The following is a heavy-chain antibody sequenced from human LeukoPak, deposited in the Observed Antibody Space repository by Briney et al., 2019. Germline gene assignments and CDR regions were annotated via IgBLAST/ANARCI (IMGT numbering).Heavy chain of an antibody. D-gene: IGHD3-10*01. J-gene: IGHJ4*02. Sequence: PGGSLTLSCAPSGFTYSSCWINWVRQATGKGLEWVANIKQDGSEKYYVDTVKGRFTISRDNAKNSLYLQMSSLRAEDTAVYDCGSGVCHWGQGTLVTVSS. V-gene: IGHV3-7*02. CDR1: GFTYSSCW. CDR3: GSGVCH. CDR2: IKQDGSEK.